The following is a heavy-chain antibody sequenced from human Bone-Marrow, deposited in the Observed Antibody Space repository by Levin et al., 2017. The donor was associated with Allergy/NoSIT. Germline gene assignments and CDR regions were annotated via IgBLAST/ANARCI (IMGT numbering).Heavy chain of an antibody. CDR3: ASVVAATYHAFDF. Sequence: PGGSLRLSCSASGFTFSSYEMNWVRQAPGKGLEWVSHISSGGNMYYADSVKGRFTISRDNARNSLYLQMNSLRAEDTAVYYCASVVAATYHAFDFWGQGTMVTVS. V-gene: IGHV3-48*03. D-gene: IGHD2-15*01. CDR2: ISSGGNM. CDR1: GFTFSSYE. J-gene: IGHJ3*01.